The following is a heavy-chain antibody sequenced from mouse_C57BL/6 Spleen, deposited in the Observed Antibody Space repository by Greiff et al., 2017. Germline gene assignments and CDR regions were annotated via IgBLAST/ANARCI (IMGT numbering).Heavy chain of an antibody. CDR3: VYYLYAKDY. Sequence: VQLQQSGPELVKPGASVKMSCKASGYTFTDYNMHWVKQSHGKSLEWIGYINPNNGGTSYNQKFKGKATLTVNKSSSTAYMELRSLTSEDSAVYYCVYYLYAKDYWGQGTSVTVSS. CDR1: GYTFTDYN. J-gene: IGHJ4*01. D-gene: IGHD2-1*01. V-gene: IGHV1-22*01. CDR2: INPNNGGT.